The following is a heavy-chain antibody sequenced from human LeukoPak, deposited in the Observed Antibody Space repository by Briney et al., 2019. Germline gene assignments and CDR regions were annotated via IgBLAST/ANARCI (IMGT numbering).Heavy chain of an antibody. CDR3: ARQSSDSDYGSSMDV. J-gene: IGHJ6*02. V-gene: IGHV5-51*01. CDR2: IYPADSDT. D-gene: IGHD4-17*01. Sequence: GESLKISCKGSAYMFANYWIGWVRQMPGKGLEWMGIIYPADSDTRYSPSFQGQVNMSVDKSTSTASLHWSSLKVSDTAIYYCARQSSDSDYGSSMDVWGQGTTVTVSS. CDR1: AYMFANYW.